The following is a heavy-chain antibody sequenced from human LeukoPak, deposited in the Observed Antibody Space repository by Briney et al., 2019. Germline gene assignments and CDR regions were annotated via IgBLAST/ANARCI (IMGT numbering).Heavy chain of an antibody. D-gene: IGHD6-19*01. CDR1: GXTFSSYG. V-gene: IGHV3-33*01. CDR2: RWYDGTNK. Sequence: GALRLSCSVSGXTFSSYGMHWVRQAPGKGLEWVAVRWYDGTNKYYADSVKGRFTISRDNSKNTLYLQMNSLRAEDTAVYYCARVRGDDKYSSGWYLDYWGQGTLVTVSS. J-gene: IGHJ4*02. CDR3: ARVRGDDKYSSGWYLDY.